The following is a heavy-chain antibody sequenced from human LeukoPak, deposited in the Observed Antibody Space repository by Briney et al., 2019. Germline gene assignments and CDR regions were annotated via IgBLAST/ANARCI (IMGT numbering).Heavy chain of an antibody. V-gene: IGHV3-7*01. CDR1: GFTFSSYW. CDR2: IKQDGSEK. J-gene: IGHJ6*02. D-gene: IGHD3-10*01. Sequence: GGSLRLSCAASGFTFSSYWMSWVRQAPGKGLEWVANIKQDGSEKYYVDSVKGRFTISRDNANNALYLQMNSLRAEDTAVYYCARPGAGGVRGPFHHYYAMDVWGQGTTVTVSS. CDR3: ARPGAGGVRGPFHHYYAMDV.